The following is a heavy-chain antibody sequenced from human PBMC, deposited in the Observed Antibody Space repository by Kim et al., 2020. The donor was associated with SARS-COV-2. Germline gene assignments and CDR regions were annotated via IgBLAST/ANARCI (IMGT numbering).Heavy chain of an antibody. Sequence: SETLSLTCTVSGGSISSDGYYWIWIRQHPGKGLEWIGYIYYSGSTYYNPSLTSRVTISVDTNKNQFSLKLSSVTAADTAVYYWARDGGGAVDFPGFDPWGHRDLVTVS. CDR1: GGSISSDGYY. D-gene: IGHD6-19*01. V-gene: IGHV4-31*03. CDR2: IYYSGST. J-gene: IGHJ5*02. CDR3: ARDGGGAVDFPGFDP.